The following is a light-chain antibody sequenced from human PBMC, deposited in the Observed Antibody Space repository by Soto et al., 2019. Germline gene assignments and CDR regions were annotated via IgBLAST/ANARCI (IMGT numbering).Light chain of an antibody. CDR1: QDISNG. J-gene: IGKJ1*01. CDR2: ATS. CDR3: QEAHGFPWM. Sequence: IQLTQSPSSVSASAGDRVTISCRASQDISNGLAWYQQKPGKAPKPLIYATSSLQSGVPSRFSGSRSGTSFTFTISSLQAEDFATYYCQEAHGFPWMFGQGTRV. V-gene: IGKV1-12*02.